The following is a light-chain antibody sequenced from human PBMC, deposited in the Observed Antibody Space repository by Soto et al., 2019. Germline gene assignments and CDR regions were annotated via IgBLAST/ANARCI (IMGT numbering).Light chain of an antibody. Sequence: DIVMTQSPDSLTVSLGERATINCKSSKSVLYNPNNKNYLAWFQQKPEQPPKLLIYWASNRESGVPDRFSGSGSGTDFTLTISSLQAEDVAVYYCHQYASSPWTFGQGTKVEI. J-gene: IGKJ1*01. CDR2: WAS. CDR1: KSVLYNPNNKNY. CDR3: HQYASSPWT. V-gene: IGKV4-1*01.